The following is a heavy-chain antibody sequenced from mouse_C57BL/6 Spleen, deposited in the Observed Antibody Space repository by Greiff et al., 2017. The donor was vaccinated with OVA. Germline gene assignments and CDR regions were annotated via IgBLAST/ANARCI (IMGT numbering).Heavy chain of an antibody. J-gene: IGHJ4*01. V-gene: IGHV5-17*01. CDR1: GFTFSDYG. CDR2: ISSGSSTI. D-gene: IGHD2-5*01. CDR3: ARDYSNYEGAMDY. Sequence: DVKLVESGGGLVKPGGSLKLSCAASGFTFSDYGMHWVRQAPEKGLEWVAYISSGSSTIYYADTVKGRFTISRDNAKNTLFLQMTSLRSEDTAMYYCARDYSNYEGAMDYWGQGTSVTVSS.